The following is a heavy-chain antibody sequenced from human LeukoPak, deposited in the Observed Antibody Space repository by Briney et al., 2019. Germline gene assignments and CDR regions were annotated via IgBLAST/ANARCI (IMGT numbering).Heavy chain of an antibody. Sequence: AGGSLRLSCVSSGFTFSNYWMKWVRQAPGKGMEWVASINEDGSGKFSVGSVKDRITISRDNTRNSLDLQINSLTVEDTAIYYCARDDGDVWGTGTTVTVSS. CDR2: INEDGSGK. J-gene: IGHJ6*04. CDR1: GFTFSNYW. CDR3: ARDDGDV. V-gene: IGHV3-7*01.